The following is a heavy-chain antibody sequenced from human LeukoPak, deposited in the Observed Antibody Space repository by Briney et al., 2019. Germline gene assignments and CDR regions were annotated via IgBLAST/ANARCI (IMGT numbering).Heavy chain of an antibody. J-gene: IGHJ4*02. CDR1: GFTFSSYT. Sequence: GGSLRLSCAASGFTFSSYTMNWVRQAPGKGLEWVSSISSSDSYIYYTDSVKGRFTISRDNAKNSLYLQMNSLRAEDTAVYYCAKDHYYDSSGEGATLDYWGQGTLVTVSS. V-gene: IGHV3-21*01. CDR3: AKDHYYDSSGEGATLDY. D-gene: IGHD3-22*01. CDR2: ISSSDSYI.